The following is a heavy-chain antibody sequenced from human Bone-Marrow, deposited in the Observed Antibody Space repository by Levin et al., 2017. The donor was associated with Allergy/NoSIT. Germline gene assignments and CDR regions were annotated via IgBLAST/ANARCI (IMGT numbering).Heavy chain of an antibody. CDR3: ARNGVGTAAGTP. CDR1: GFSVSRNY. D-gene: IGHD6-13*01. J-gene: IGHJ4*02. CDR2: IYSGGDT. Sequence: PGGSLRLSCAASGFSVSRNYMSWVRQAPGKGLEWVSLIYSGGDTQYADSVKGRFTISRDNSRHTLYLQMNSLRGDDTAVYYCARNGVGTAAGTPWGQGTLVTVSS. V-gene: IGHV3-66*01.